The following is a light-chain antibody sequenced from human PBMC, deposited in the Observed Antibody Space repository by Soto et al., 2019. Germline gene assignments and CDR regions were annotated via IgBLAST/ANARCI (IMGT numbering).Light chain of an antibody. CDR3: SSYTRSSSVI. Sequence: QSALTQPASVSGSPGQSIAISCTGTSSDIGAYAYVSWYQQHPGKIPKLIVFDVNYRPSGVSSRFSGSKSGNTASLTISGLQAEDEDDYYYSSYTRSSSVIFGGGAKLTVL. CDR1: SSDIGAYAY. CDR2: DVN. V-gene: IGLV2-14*03. J-gene: IGLJ2*01.